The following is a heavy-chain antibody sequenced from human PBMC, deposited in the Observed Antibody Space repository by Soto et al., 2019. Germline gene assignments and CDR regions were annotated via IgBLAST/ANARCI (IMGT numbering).Heavy chain of an antibody. CDR2: ISAYNGNT. CDR1: GYTFTSYG. V-gene: IGHV1-18*01. CDR3: ARDAAAGLNDY. J-gene: IGHJ4*02. D-gene: IGHD6-13*01. Sequence: QVQLVQSGAEVKKPGASVKVSCKASGYTFTSYGISWVRQAPGQGLEWMGWISAYNGNTKYVQKFQGRVTMTTDTSTSKVYMELRSLRSDDTAVYYCARDAAAGLNDYWGQGTLVTVSS.